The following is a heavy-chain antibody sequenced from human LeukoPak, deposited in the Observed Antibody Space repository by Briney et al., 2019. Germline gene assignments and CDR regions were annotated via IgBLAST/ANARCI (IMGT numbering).Heavy chain of an antibody. CDR1: GYTFTSYD. J-gene: IGHJ4*02. CDR3: ARDAYSYGYSDF. CDR2: MNPNSGNT. V-gene: IGHV1-8*01. Sequence: ASVKVSCKASGYTFTSYDINWVRQATGQGLEWMGWMNPNSGNTGYAQKFQGRVTMTRNTSISTAYMELSSLRSEDTAVYYCARDAYSYGYSDFWGQGTLVTVSS. D-gene: IGHD5-18*01.